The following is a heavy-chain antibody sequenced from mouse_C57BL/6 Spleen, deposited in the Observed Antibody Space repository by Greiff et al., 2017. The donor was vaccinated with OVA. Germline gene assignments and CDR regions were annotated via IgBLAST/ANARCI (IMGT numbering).Heavy chain of an antibody. Sequence: VMLVESGPGLVAPSQSLSITCTASGFSLTSYGVHWVRQPPGKGLEWLVVIWSDGSTTYNSALKSRLSISKDNSKSQGFLKMNSRQTADTAMYYCARHRRSSGYVGDYWGKGTLVTVSA. J-gene: IGHJ3*01. D-gene: IGHD3-2*02. CDR1: GFSLTSYG. V-gene: IGHV2-6-1*01. CDR3: ARHRRSSGYVGDY. CDR2: IWSDGST.